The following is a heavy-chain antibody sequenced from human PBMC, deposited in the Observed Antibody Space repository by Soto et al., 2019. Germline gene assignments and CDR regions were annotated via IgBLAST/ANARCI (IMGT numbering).Heavy chain of an antibody. V-gene: IGHV2-5*02. J-gene: IGHJ4*02. D-gene: IGHD7-27*01. Sequence: QITLKESGPTLVKPTQTLTLTCTFSGFSLTTSGVGVGWIRQPPGKALEWLALIYWDDDKRYSPSLKSRLTIPRDASQNPVVLTRTHKDPVDTATYYCPSGAEPPRGGYYFDYWGQGTLVTVSS. CDR2: IYWDDDK. CDR3: PSGAEPPRGGYYFDY. CDR1: GFSLTTSGVG.